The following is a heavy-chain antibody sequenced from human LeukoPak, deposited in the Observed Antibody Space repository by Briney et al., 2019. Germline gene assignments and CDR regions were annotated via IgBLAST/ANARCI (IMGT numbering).Heavy chain of an antibody. V-gene: IGHV4-34*01. J-gene: IGHJ1*01. CDR3: ARGRGSGPGGGLFQH. CDR2: ISHSGST. Sequence: ASETLSLTCAVYGGSFSGYYWSWIRQPPGKGLEWIGEISHSGSTNYNPSLKSRVTISVDTSKNQFSLKLSSVTAADTAVYYCARGRGSGPGGGLFQHWGQGTLVTVSS. CDR1: GGSFSGYY. D-gene: IGHD6-19*01.